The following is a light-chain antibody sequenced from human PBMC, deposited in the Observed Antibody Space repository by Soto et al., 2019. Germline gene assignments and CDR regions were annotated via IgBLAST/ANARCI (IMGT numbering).Light chain of an antibody. CDR1: SSDVGAYNS. Sequence: QSALTQPASVSGSPGHSIAISCTGTSSDVGAYNSVSWYQQYPGKAPKLMIYDVSNRPSGVSNRFSGSKSGNTASLTISGLQAEDEADYYCSSYTSSSTLLFGTGTKVTV. CDR3: SSYTSSSTLL. CDR2: DVS. V-gene: IGLV2-14*01. J-gene: IGLJ1*01.